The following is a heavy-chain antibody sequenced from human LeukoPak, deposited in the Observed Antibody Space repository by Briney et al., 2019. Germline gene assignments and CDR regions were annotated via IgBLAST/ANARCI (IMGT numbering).Heavy chain of an antibody. V-gene: IGHV1-69*13. CDR1: GGTFSSYA. CDR3: ARNDYGDFTLSY. J-gene: IGHJ4*02. D-gene: IGHD4-17*01. Sequence: GASVTVSCKASGGTFSSYAISWVRQAPGQGLEWMGGIIPIFGTANHAQKFQGRVTITADESTSTAYMELSSLRSEDTAVYYCARNDYGDFTLSYWGQGTLVTVSS. CDR2: IIPIFGTA.